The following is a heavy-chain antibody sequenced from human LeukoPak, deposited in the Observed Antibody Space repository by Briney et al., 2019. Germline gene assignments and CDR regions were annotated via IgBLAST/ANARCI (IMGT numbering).Heavy chain of an antibody. D-gene: IGHD2-8*02. CDR1: GASISTYY. V-gene: IGHV4-4*07. CDR3: ARDRFAERDSRWSMPPVYHHYYMDV. Sequence: SETLSPTCTVSGASISTYYWSWIRQPAGKGLEYIGRVSPSGNTDYNPSLKSRVTMSIDTSNNHFSLKLTSVTAADTAVYLCARDRFAERDSRWSMPPVYHHYYMDVWGKGTTVTVSS. J-gene: IGHJ6*03. CDR2: VSPSGNT.